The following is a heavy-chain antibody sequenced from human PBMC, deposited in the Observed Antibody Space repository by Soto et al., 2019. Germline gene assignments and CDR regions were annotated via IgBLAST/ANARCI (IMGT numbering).Heavy chain of an antibody. D-gene: IGHD3-10*01. CDR1: GYSFTSYW. CDR3: ARQTRQPYGWGSVFDY. CDR2: IYPGDSDT. J-gene: IGHJ4*02. Sequence: GESLKISCKGSGYSFTSYWIGWVRQMPGEGLEWMGIIYPGDSDTRYSPSFQGQVTISADKSISTAYLQWSSLKASDTAMYYCARQTRQPYGWGSVFDYWGQGTLVTVSS. V-gene: IGHV5-51*01.